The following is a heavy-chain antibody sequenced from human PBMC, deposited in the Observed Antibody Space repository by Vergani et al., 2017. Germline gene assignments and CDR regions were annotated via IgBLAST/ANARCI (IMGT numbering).Heavy chain of an antibody. Sequence: QVQLVQSGAEVKKPGSSVKVSCKASGGTFSSYAISWVRQAPGQGLEWMGGIIPIFGTANYAQKFQGRVTITADKSTSTAYMELSSLRAEDTAVYYCARDSFSSSWFIDAFDIWGQGTMVTVSS. V-gene: IGHV1-69*06. CDR2: IIPIFGTA. CDR3: ARDSFSSSWFIDAFDI. D-gene: IGHD6-13*01. J-gene: IGHJ3*02. CDR1: GGTFSSYA.